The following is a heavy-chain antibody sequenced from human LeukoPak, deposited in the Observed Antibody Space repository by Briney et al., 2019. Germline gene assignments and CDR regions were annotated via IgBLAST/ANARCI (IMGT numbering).Heavy chain of an antibody. CDR2: ISGSGGST. D-gene: IGHD6-13*01. Sequence: GGTLRLSCAASGFTFSSYGMSWVRQAPGKGLEWVSAISGSGGSTYYADSVKGRFTISRDNSKNTLYLQMNSLRAEDTAVYYCAKGGSSRGLPGVDYWGQGTLVTVSS. J-gene: IGHJ4*02. CDR1: GFTFSSYG. CDR3: AKGGSSRGLPGVDY. V-gene: IGHV3-23*01.